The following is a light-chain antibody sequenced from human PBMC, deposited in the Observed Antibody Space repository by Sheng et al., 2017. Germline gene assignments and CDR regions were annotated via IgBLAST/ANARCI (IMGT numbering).Light chain of an antibody. CDR3: QVWDSINNNVV. V-gene: IGLV3-21*02. CDR1: NIGSKS. CDR2: DDS. Sequence: SYVLTQPPSVSVAPGQTARITCGGNNIGSKSVHWYQQKAGQAPLMVVYDDSDRPSGTPERFSGSNSGNTATLTISRVEVGDEADYYCQVWDSINNNVVFGGGTKLTVL. J-gene: IGLJ2*01.